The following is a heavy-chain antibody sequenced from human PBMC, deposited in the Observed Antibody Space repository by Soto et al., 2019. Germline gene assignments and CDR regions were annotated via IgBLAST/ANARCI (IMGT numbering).Heavy chain of an antibody. CDR3: ASLSDSSGGSGMDV. J-gene: IGHJ6*02. CDR1: GYTFTSYD. D-gene: IGHD6-25*01. CDR2: MNPNSGNT. Sequence: ASVKVSCKASGYTFTSYDINWVRQATGQGLEWMGWMNPNSGNTGYAQKFQGRVTMTRNTSISTAYMELSSLRSEDTAVYYCASLSDSSGGSGMDVWGQGTTVTVSS. V-gene: IGHV1-8*01.